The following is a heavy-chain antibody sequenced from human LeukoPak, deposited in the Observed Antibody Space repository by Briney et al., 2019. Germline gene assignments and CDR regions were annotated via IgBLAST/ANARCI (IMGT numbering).Heavy chain of an antibody. CDR3: ATRMLWLLIRWPNWFDP. D-gene: IGHD5-18*01. CDR2: INHSGST. CDR1: GGSFSGYY. J-gene: IGHJ5*02. V-gene: IGHV4-34*01. Sequence: SETLSLTCAVYGGSFSGYYWSWIRQPPGEGLEWIGEINHSGSTDYNPSLKSRVTISVDTSKNQFSLKLSSVTAADTAVYYCATRMLWLLIRWPNWFDPWGQGTLVTVSS.